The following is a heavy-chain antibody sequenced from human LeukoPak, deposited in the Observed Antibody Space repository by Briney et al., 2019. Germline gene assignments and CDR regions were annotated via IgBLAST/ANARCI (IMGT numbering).Heavy chain of an antibody. CDR3: ARGEGVNYRYSGFGYFNAVDY. CDR2: ISPNSSGT. Sequence: ASVKVSCKASGYTFTRYYMLLVRQAPGPGLEWMGWISPNSSGTEYAPKLLGRVTVTRDTSISTAYMQLSRVRSDDTAVYYCARGEGVNYRYSGFGYFNAVDYWGQGTLVTVSS. CDR1: GYTFTRYY. D-gene: IGHD3-16*02. J-gene: IGHJ4*02. V-gene: IGHV1-2*02.